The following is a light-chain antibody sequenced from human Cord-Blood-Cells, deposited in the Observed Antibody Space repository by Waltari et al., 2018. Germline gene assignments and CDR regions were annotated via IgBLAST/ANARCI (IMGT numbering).Light chain of an antibody. CDR2: EVS. Sequence: QSALTQPASVSGSPGQSITIPCTGTSSDVGSYNLVSWYQQHPGKAPKLMIYEVSKRPSGVSNRFSGSKSGNTASLTISGLQAEDEADYYCCSYAGSSNWVFGGGTKLTVL. CDR3: CSYAGSSNWV. V-gene: IGLV2-23*02. J-gene: IGLJ3*02. CDR1: SSDVGSYNL.